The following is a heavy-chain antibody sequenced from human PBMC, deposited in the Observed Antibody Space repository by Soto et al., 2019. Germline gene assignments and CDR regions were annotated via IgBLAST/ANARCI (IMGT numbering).Heavy chain of an antibody. V-gene: IGHV4-61*01. J-gene: IGHJ6*03. CDR2: IYYSGST. CDR1: GGSVSSSTYY. D-gene: IGHD2-21*01. Sequence: PSETLSLTCTVSGGSVSSSTYYWSWIRQPPGKGLEWIGYIYYSGSTSYNPSLKGRDIISIDSSKNQFSLILTSVTAADTGVNYCAWDQRRGISSVCPVYNHSDIDVWRQGTTVTVSS. CDR3: AWDQRRGISSVCPVYNHSDIDV.